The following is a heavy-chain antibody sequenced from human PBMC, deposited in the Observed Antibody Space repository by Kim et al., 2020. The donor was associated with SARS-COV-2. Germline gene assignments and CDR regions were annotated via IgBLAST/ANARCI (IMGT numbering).Heavy chain of an antibody. J-gene: IGHJ4*02. CDR3: SRKIYDFWSGYFPFDV. CDR2: INHSGST. CDR1: GGSFSGYY. V-gene: IGHV4-34*01. D-gene: IGHD3-3*01. Sequence: SETLSLTCAVYGGSFSGYYWSWIRQPPGKGLEWIGEINHSGSTNYNPSLKSRVTISVDTSKNQFSLKLSSVTAADTAVYYCSRKIYDFWSGYFPFDVWGQGTLVTVSS.